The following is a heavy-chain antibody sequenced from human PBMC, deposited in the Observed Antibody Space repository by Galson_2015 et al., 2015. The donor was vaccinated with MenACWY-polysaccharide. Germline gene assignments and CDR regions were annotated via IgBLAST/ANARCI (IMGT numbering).Heavy chain of an antibody. CDR1: GFTFSDYY. Sequence: LRLSCAASGFTFSDYYMSWIRQAPGPGLEWVSCISGGGRTIYYADSVKGRFAISRDNAKNSLYLQMNSLRAEDTAVYYCARAAWFDYWGQGTLLTVSS. CDR3: ARAAWFDY. J-gene: IGHJ4*02. CDR2: ISGGGRTI. V-gene: IGHV3-11*01.